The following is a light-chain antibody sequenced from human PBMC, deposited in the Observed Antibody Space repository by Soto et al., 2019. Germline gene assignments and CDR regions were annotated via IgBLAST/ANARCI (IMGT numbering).Light chain of an antibody. Sequence: LTQPASVSGSPGQSITISCTGTSSDVGGYNYVSWYQQHPGKAPKLMIYDVSNRPSGVSNRFSGSKSGNTASLTISGLQAEDEADYYCSSYTSSSTPYVFATGTKVNVL. CDR3: SSYTSSSTPYV. CDR1: SSDVGGYNY. J-gene: IGLJ1*01. CDR2: DVS. V-gene: IGLV2-14*01.